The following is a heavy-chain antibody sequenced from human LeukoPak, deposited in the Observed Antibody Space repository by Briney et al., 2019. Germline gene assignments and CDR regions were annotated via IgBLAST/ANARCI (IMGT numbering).Heavy chain of an antibody. CDR3: ARVAFVVYGSETVVSDY. V-gene: IGHV1-18*01. CDR1: GGTFSSYG. D-gene: IGHD3-10*01. J-gene: IGHJ4*02. Sequence: ASVKVSCKASGGTFSSYGISWVRQAPGQGLEWMGWISAYNGNTNYAPKLPSRVTMASDTSASTAYMELRSLSSDDTAVYYCARVAFVVYGSETVVSDYWGQGTLVTVSS. CDR2: ISAYNGNT.